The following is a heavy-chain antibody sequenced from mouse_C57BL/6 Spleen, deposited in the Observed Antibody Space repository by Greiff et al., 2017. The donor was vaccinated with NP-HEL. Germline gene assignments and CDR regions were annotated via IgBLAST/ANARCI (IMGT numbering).Heavy chain of an antibody. CDR3: ARSYGSSSLFAY. V-gene: IGHV1-64*01. J-gene: IGHJ3*01. CDR2: IHPNSGST. Sequence: QVQLKESGAELVKPGASVKLSCKASGYTFTSYWMHWVKQRPGQGLEWIGMIHPNSGSTNYNEKFKSKATLTVDKSSSTAYMQLSSLTSEDSAVYYCARSYGSSSLFAYWSQGTLVTVSA. D-gene: IGHD1-1*01. CDR1: GYTFTSYW.